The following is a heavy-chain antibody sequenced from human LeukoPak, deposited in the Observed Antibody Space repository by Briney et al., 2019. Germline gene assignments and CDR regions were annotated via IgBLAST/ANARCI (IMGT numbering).Heavy chain of an antibody. V-gene: IGHV1-18*01. D-gene: IGHD5-12*01. CDR1: GYTFTSYG. J-gene: IGHJ6*03. CDR3: ARVAVATLGPYYYYYMDV. CDR2: ISAYNGNT. Sequence: ASVKVSCKASGYTFTSYGISWVRQAPGQGLEWMGWISAYNGNTNYAQKLQGRVTMTTDTSTSTAYMELRSLRSDDTAVYYCARVAVATLGPYYYYYMDVWGKGTTVTVSS.